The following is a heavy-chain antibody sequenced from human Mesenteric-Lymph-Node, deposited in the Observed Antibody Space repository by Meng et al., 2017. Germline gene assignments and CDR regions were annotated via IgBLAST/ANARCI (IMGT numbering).Heavy chain of an antibody. J-gene: IGHJ4*02. CDR3: SRRSNYYNSSGLDY. Sequence: SGPTLVKPTQTLTLTCTFSGFSLTTSGVGVGWIRQPPGKALEGLAFIYWDDNKRYSPSLKSRLSITKDTSKNQVVLTMTNMDPVDTATYYCSRRSNYYNSSGLDYWGQGTLVTVSS. V-gene: IGHV2-5*02. CDR2: IYWDDNK. CDR1: GFSLTTSGVG. D-gene: IGHD3-22*01.